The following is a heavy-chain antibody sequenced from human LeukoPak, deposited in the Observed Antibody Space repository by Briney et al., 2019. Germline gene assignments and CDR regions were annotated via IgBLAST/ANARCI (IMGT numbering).Heavy chain of an antibody. V-gene: IGHV3-30-3*01. CDR1: GFTFSSYA. D-gene: IGHD1-26*01. J-gene: IGHJ4*02. Sequence: PGGSLRLSCAASGFTFSSYAMHWVRQAPGKGLEWVAFISYDGSNKYYADSVKGRFTISRDNSKNTLYVQMNSLRAEDTAVYYCARGEYSGSYGGHFDYWGQGTLVTVSS. CDR3: ARGEYSGSYGGHFDY. CDR2: ISYDGSNK.